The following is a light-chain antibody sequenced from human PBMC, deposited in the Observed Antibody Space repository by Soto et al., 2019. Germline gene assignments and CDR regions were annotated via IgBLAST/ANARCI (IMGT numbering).Light chain of an antibody. CDR2: EVS. CDR1: SSDVGSYNR. V-gene: IGLV2-18*02. Sequence: QPALTQPPSLSGSPGQSVAVSCTGTSSDVGSYNRVSWYQQPPGTAPKLMIYEVSNRPSGVPDRFSGSKSGNTASLTISGLQAEDEADYDCSSFTRSTTYVFGTGTKVTVL. J-gene: IGLJ1*01. CDR3: SSFTRSTTYV.